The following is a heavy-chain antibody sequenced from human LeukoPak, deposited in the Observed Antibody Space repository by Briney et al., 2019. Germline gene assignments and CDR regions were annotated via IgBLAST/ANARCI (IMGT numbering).Heavy chain of an antibody. CDR3: ARDLSGGTAMVEDQFDY. CDR2: TYYRSKWYN. Sequence: SQTLSLTCAISGDSVSSNSAAWTWIRQSPSRGLEWLGRTYYRSKWYNDYAVSVKSQITINPDTSENQFSLQLNSVTPEDTAVYYCARDLSGGTAMVEDQFDYWGQGTLVTVSS. J-gene: IGHJ4*02. D-gene: IGHD5-18*01. CDR1: GDSVSSNSAA. V-gene: IGHV6-1*01.